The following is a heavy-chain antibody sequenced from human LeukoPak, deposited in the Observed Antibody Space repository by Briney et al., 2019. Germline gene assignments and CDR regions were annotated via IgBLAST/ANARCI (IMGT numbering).Heavy chain of an antibody. CDR3: ARGRRGIAAAYIDY. D-gene: IGHD6-13*01. J-gene: IGHJ4*02. CDR1: GFTVSSNY. V-gene: IGHV3-66*01. Sequence: GGSLRLSCAASGFTVSSNYMSWVRQAPGKGLEWVSVICSGGSTYYADSVKGRFTISRDNSKNTLYLQMNSLRAEDTAVYYCARGRRGIAAAYIDYWGQGTLVTVSS. CDR2: ICSGGST.